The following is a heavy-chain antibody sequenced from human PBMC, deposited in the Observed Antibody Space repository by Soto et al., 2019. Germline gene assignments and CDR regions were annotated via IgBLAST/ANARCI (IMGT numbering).Heavy chain of an antibody. Sequence: SVKVSCKGSGYAFTTYGITWVRQAPGQGLEWMGWIIPRSATSNYAQKFQGRVTITADESTNTAYMELSSLRSEDTAVYYCAREGLVLVPTTVNSDYYYYAMDVWGQGTTVTVSS. CDR1: GYAFTTYG. D-gene: IGHD2-2*01. J-gene: IGHJ6*02. V-gene: IGHV1-69*13. CDR3: AREGLVLVPTTVNSDYYYYAMDV. CDR2: IIPRSATS.